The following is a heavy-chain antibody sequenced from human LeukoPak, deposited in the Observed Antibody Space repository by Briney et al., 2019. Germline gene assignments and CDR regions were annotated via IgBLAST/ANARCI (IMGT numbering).Heavy chain of an antibody. V-gene: IGHV4-39*07. CDR1: GGSISSSSYY. Sequence: PSETLSLTCTVSGGSISSSSYYWGWIRQPPGKGLEWIGSIYYSGSTYYNPSLKSRVTISVDTSKNQFSLKLSSVTAADTAVYYCARGGIVVVPAAIQEPYYFDYWGQGTLVTVSS. CDR3: ARGGIVVVPAAIQEPYYFDY. D-gene: IGHD2-2*01. J-gene: IGHJ4*02. CDR2: IYYSGST.